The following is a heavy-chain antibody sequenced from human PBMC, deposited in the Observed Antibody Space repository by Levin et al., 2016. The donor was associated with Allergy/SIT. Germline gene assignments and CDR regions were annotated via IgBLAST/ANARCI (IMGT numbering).Heavy chain of an antibody. CDR2: VWFDGRNK. D-gene: IGHD1-26*01. V-gene: IGHV3-33*01. CDR3: ARESEGETDPSGWFDP. Sequence: WIRQPPGKGLEWVAVVWFDGRNKYYADSVKGRFTISRDNSKNTLYLQTNSLRAEDTAVYYCARESEGETDPSGWFDPWGQGTLVTVSS. J-gene: IGHJ5*02.